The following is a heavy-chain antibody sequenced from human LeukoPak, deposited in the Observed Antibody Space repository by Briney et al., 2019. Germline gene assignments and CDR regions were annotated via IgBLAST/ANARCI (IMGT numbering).Heavy chain of an antibody. CDR3: AIQVGASVYYYYMDA. D-gene: IGHD1-26*01. CDR2: VDPEDGET. CDR1: GYTFTDYY. Sequence: ASVKVSCKVSGYTFTDYYMHWVQQAPGKGLEWMGLVDPEDGETIYAEKFQGRVTITADTSTDTAYMELSSLRSEDTAVYYCAIQVGASVYYYYMDAWGKGTTVTVSS. J-gene: IGHJ6*03. V-gene: IGHV1-69-2*01.